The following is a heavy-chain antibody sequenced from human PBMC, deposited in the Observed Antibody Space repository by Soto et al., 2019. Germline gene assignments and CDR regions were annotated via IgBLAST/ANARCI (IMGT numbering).Heavy chain of an antibody. D-gene: IGHD3-22*01. J-gene: IGHJ4*02. Sequence: AGGSLRLSCSASGFTFSSYWKHWVRQAPGKGLVWISRIKSDGRSTSYADSVKGPFTISRDNAKYTLYLEMNSLRDEGTEVYYGAREAASSYYDSSGDYDFWGQGTLVRVSS. V-gene: IGHV3-74*01. CDR3: AREAASSYYDSSGDYDF. CDR1: GFTFSSYW. CDR2: IKSDGRST.